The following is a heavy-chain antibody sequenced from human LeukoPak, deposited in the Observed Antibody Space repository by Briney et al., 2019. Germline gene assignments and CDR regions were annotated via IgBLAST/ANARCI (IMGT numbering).Heavy chain of an antibody. V-gene: IGHV1-46*01. J-gene: IGHJ4*02. D-gene: IGHD5-12*01. CDR3: ARDDDIVAAGHFDY. Sequence: GASVKVSCKASGYTFTNYYIHWVRQAPGQGLEWMGIINPSSGSTTYAQKFQGRVTMTTDTSTSTAYMELRSLRSDDTAVYYCARDDDIVAAGHFDYWGQGTLVTVSS. CDR2: INPSSGST. CDR1: GYTFTNYY.